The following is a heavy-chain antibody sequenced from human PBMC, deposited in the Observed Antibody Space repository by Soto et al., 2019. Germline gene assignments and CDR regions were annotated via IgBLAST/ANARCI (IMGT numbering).Heavy chain of an antibody. V-gene: IGHV1-18*04. CDR3: ARGLGTNGLDV. Sequence: QIQLVQSGSEVKKPGASVKVSCKASGYKFITYGITWVRQSPGQGLEWMGGISTYSGNTDYAQSLQDRGTMTTDTSTSTAYMELGSLTSDDTAVYYCARGLGTNGLDVWGQGTAVTVSS. D-gene: IGHD3-16*01. CDR1: GYKFITYG. CDR2: ISTYSGNT. J-gene: IGHJ6*02.